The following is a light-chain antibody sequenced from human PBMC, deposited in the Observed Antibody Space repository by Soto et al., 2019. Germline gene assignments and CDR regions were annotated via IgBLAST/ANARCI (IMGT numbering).Light chain of an antibody. V-gene: IGLV2-14*01. CDR1: SSDVGGYNY. CDR2: EVS. J-gene: IGLJ1*01. Sequence: QSVLTQSASVSGSPGQSITISCTGTSSDVGGYNYVSWYQQHPGKAPKLMIYEVSNRPSGVSNRCSGSKSGNTASLTISGLQAEDESDYYCSSYTSISTYVFGTGTKVTVL. CDR3: SSYTSISTYV.